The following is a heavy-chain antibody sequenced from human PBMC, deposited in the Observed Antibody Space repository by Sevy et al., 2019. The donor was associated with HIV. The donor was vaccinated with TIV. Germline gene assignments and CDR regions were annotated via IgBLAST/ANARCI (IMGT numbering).Heavy chain of an antibody. J-gene: IGHJ4*02. CDR1: GFSVRDNY. V-gene: IGHV3-53*01. D-gene: IGHD3-16*01. CDR2: IYGGGST. CDR3: ARGGEAKDFDY. Sequence: GGSLRLSCVASGFSVRDNYMTWVRQAPGKGVEWVSLIYGGGSTYYADSVKGRLLISRVSSKNTLFLRMNSLRAGDTVVYYCARGGEAKDFDYWGRGTLVTVSS.